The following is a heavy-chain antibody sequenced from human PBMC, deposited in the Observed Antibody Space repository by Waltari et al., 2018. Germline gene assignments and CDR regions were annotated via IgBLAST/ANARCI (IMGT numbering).Heavy chain of an antibody. V-gene: IGHV3-74*01. Sequence: DVQLVESGGGVVQPGGALGLSGTASGVPFSRNWMHWVRHGPGTGLMWVSRNDSDGSSTSYEDTVRGRFTISRDNAKNTLYLQMNSVRDEDTAVYYCGRARVQGVKYFDYWGRGTLVTVSS. D-gene: IGHD3-10*01. CDR2: NDSDGSST. J-gene: IGHJ4*02. CDR1: GVPFSRNW. CDR3: GRARVQGVKYFDY.